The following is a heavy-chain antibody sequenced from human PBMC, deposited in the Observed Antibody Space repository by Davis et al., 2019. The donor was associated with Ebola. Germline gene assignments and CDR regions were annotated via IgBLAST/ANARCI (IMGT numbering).Heavy chain of an antibody. CDR2: INPSGGST. CDR1: GYTFTSFY. CDR3: ARAESGYYYFDY. D-gene: IGHD3-3*01. Sequence: ASVKVSCKASGYTFTSFYIHWVRQAPGQGLEWMGIINPSGGSTSYAQKFQGRVTMTRDTSTSTVYMELSSLRSEDTAVYYCARAESGYYYFDYWGQGTLVTVSS. J-gene: IGHJ4*02. V-gene: IGHV1-46*03.